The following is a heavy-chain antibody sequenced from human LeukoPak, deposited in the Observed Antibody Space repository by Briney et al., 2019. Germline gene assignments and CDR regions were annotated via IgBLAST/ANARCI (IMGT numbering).Heavy chain of an antibody. CDR3: ARIETEDYGDYEGLSWPLGY. J-gene: IGHJ4*02. CDR1: GYTFTSYG. CDR2: ISAYNGNT. V-gene: IGHV1-18*01. Sequence: ASVKVSCKASGYTFTSYGISWVRQAPGQGLEWMGWISAYNGNTNYAEKLQGRVTMTTDTSTSTAYMELRSLRSDDTAVYYCARIETEDYGDYEGLSWPLGYWGQGTLVTVSS. D-gene: IGHD4-17*01.